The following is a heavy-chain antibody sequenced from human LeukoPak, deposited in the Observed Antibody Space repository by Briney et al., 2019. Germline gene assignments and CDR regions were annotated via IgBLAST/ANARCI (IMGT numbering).Heavy chain of an antibody. CDR2: ISYDGGNK. CDR3: AKSYYYDSSGYPPGAFDI. CDR1: GFIFSKYG. V-gene: IGHV3-30*18. D-gene: IGHD3-22*01. J-gene: IGHJ3*02. Sequence: PGGSLRLSCAASGFIFSKYGVHWDRQAPGKGLKWVAVISYDGGNKHYADSVKGRFTISRDNSKNTLYLQMNSLRPEDTAVYYCAKSYYYDSSGYPPGAFDIWGQGTMVTVSS.